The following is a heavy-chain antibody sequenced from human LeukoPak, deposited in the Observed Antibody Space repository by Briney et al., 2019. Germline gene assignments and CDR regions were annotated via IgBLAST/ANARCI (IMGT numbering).Heavy chain of an antibody. D-gene: IGHD3-9*01. CDR2: IDPSGSA. Sequence: PSDTLSLTCVVSGRSISLYYWSWIRQSPGKGLEWLGYIDPSGSASYNPSLKSRVTIFVDTSKNLVSLILTSVSASDTAIYYCARDHCLFSSKTWYYYGMDVWGQGTTVTVSS. J-gene: IGHJ6*02. CDR3: ARDHCLFSSKTWYYYGMDV. V-gene: IGHV4-59*13. CDR1: GRSISLYY.